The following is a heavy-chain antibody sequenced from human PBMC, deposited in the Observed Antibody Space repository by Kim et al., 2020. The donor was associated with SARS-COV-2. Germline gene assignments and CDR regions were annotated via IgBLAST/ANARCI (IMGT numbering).Heavy chain of an antibody. CDR2: INHSGST. D-gene: IGHD3-10*01. Sequence: SETLSLTCAVYGGSFSGYYWSWIRQPPGKGLEWIGEINHSGSTNYNPSLKSRVTISVDTSKNQFSLKLSSVTAADTAVYYCARGLTMVRGVIPLRGPTTKYGMDVWGQGTTVTVSS. V-gene: IGHV4-34*01. J-gene: IGHJ6*02. CDR1: GGSFSGYY. CDR3: ARGLTMVRGVIPLRGPTTKYGMDV.